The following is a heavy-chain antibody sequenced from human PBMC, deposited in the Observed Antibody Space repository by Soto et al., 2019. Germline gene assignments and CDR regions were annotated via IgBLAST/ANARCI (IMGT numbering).Heavy chain of an antibody. D-gene: IGHD6-6*01. CDR1: GFTFSSYS. Sequence: EVQLVESGGGLVKPGGSLRLSCAASGFTFSSYSMNWVRQAPGKGLEWVSSISSSSSYIYYADSVKGRFTISRDNAKNSLYLQMNSLRAEDTAGYYCARDLYSSSARYFDYWGQGTLVTVSS. CDR3: ARDLYSSSARYFDY. CDR2: ISSSSSYI. V-gene: IGHV3-21*01. J-gene: IGHJ4*02.